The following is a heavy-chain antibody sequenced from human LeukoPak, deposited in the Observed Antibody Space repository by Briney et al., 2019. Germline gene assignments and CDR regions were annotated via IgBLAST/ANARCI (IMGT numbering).Heavy chain of an antibody. V-gene: IGHV4-34*01. D-gene: IGHD6-13*01. CDR2: INHSGST. J-gene: IGHJ6*03. CDR3: ARHGAAAGRSYYMDV. Sequence: SETLSLTCTVSGDSISSYYWSWIRQPPGKGLGWIGEINHSGSTNYNPSLKSRVTISVDTSKNQFSLKLSSVTAADTAVYYCARHGAAAGRSYYMDVWGKGTTVTISS. CDR1: GDSISSYY.